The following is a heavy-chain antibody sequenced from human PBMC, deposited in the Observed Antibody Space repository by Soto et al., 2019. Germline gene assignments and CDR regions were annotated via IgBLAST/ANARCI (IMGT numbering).Heavy chain of an antibody. V-gene: IGHV4-61*08. CDR3: ARIPVDTSMIYWLDP. Sequence: SETLSLTCTVSGGSVSSGDYYWSWIRQPPGKGLEWIGYIYYSGNTNYNPSLKSRVIISVDTSKNLFSLKLTSVTAADTAVYYCARIPVDTSMIYWLDPWGQGTLVAVSS. CDR2: IYYSGNT. D-gene: IGHD5-18*01. J-gene: IGHJ5*02. CDR1: GGSVSSGDYY.